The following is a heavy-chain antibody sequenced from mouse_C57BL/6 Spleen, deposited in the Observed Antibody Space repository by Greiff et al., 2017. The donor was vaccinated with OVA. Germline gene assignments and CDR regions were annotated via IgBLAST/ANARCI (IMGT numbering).Heavy chain of an antibody. D-gene: IGHD1-1*01. CDR3: ARRGGITTVEGVFDY. Sequence: EVQGVESGGDLVKPGGSLKLSCAASGFTFSSYGMSWVRQTPDKRLEWVATISSGGSYTYYPDSVKGRFTISRDNAKNTLYLQMSSLKSEDTAMYYCARRGGITTVEGVFDYWGQGTTLTVSS. CDR1: GFTFSSYG. V-gene: IGHV5-6*01. CDR2: ISSGGSYT. J-gene: IGHJ2*01.